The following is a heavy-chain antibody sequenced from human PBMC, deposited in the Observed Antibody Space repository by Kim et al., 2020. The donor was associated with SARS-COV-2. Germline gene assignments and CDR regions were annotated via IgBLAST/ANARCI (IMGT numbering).Heavy chain of an antibody. CDR1: GFTFDDYA. CDR3: AKDIGPGYSYGLGFDY. D-gene: IGHD5-18*01. J-gene: IGHJ4*02. CDR2: ISWNSGSI. Sequence: GGSLRLSCAASGFTFDDYAMHWVRQAPGKGLEWVSGISWNSGSIGYADSVKGRFTISRDNAKNSLYLQMNSLRAEDTALYYCAKDIGPGYSYGLGFDYWGQGTLVTVSS. V-gene: IGHV3-9*01.